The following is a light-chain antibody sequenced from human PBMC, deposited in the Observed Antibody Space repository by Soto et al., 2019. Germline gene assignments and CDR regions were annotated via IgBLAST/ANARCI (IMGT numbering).Light chain of an antibody. CDR2: EVN. V-gene: IGLV2-8*01. Sequence: QSVLTQPPSASGSPGQSVTISCTGTSSDVGGYNYVSWYQQHPGKAPKLVIFEVNKRPSGVPDRFSGSKSANTAPLTVSGLQTEDEADYYCNSYAGSNSFVFGTGTRSPS. J-gene: IGLJ1*01. CDR1: SSDVGGYNY. CDR3: NSYAGSNSFV.